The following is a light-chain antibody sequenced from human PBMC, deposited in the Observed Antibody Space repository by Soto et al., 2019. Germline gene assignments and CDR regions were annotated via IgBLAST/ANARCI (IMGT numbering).Light chain of an antibody. J-gene: IGKJ1*01. CDR2: GAS. CDR3: QQYNNWPPRT. CDR1: QSVRSN. Sequence: EIVMTQSPATLSVSPGDRATLSCRANQSVRSNLAWYQQRPGQAPRLLIYGASTMAAGVPARFSGSGSGTEFTLTISSLQSEDFAFYYCQQYNNWPPRTFGQGTKVEVK. V-gene: IGKV3-15*01.